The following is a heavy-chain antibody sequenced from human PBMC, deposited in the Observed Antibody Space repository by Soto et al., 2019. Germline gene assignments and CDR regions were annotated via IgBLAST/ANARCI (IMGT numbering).Heavy chain of an antibody. Sequence: GESLKISCRGSGNIFTNYWISWVRQMPGKGLEWMGRVDPSDSYFNYSPSFQGQVTISADKSISTAYLQWSSLKASDTAMYYCARTSAAGKYYYGMDVWGQGTTVTVS. CDR3: ARTSAAGKYYYGMDV. CDR1: GNIFTNYW. V-gene: IGHV5-10-1*04. D-gene: IGHD6-13*01. CDR2: VDPSDSYF. J-gene: IGHJ6*02.